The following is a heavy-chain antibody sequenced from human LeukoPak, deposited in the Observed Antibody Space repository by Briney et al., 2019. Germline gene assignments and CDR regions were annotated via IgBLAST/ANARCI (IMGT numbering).Heavy chain of an antibody. V-gene: IGHV3-23*01. D-gene: IGHD4-23*01. CDR3: AKAVGYLDALDI. CDR1: GFTFSSSA. J-gene: IGHJ3*02. Sequence: GGSLRLSCAASGFTFSSSAMNWVRQAPGKGLEWVSGISGSGGTTYYADSVKGRFTISRDNSKNTLYLQMNSLRAEDTAVYYCAKAVGYLDALDIWGQGTLVTVSS. CDR2: ISGSGGTT.